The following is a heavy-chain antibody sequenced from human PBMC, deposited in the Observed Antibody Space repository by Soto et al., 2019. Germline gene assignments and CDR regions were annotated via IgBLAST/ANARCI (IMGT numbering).Heavy chain of an antibody. CDR3: ARDYREYSGYDY. V-gene: IGHV4-39*07. J-gene: IGHJ4*02. D-gene: IGHD5-12*01. CDR1: GGSISTSRSY. Sequence: SETLSLTCSVSGGSISTSRSYWAWIRQPPGKGLEWLAYIFYSGSTIYNPSLESRVSVSVDTSKNQFSLKLSSVTAADTAVYYCARDYREYSGYDYWGQGTLVTVSS. CDR2: IFYSGST.